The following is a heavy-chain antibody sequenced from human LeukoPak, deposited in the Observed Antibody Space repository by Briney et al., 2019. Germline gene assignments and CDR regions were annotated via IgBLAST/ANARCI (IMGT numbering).Heavy chain of an antibody. CDR2: INPNSGAT. Sequence: ASVKVSCKASGYTFTGYYMHWVRQAPGQGLEWMGWINPNSGATLYARKFQGRVTMTRDTSINTAYMELSSLRSDDTAVYYCTRAKRVIFDYWGQGTLVTVSS. D-gene: IGHD1-1*01. J-gene: IGHJ4*02. CDR1: GYTFTGYY. V-gene: IGHV1-2*02. CDR3: TRAKRVIFDY.